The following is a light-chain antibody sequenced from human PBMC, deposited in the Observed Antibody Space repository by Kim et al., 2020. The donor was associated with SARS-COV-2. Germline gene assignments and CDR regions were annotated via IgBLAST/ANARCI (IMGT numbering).Light chain of an antibody. CDR2: AIS. J-gene: IGKJ4*01. CDR3: QQYNDWPLT. CDR1: QSVNSN. Sequence: EIVMTQSPATLSVSPGERATLSCRASQSVNSNLAWYQQKPGQAPRLLIYAISSRATGISARFSGSGSGTDFALTITSLQSEDSAVYYCQQYNDWPLTFGGGTKVDIK. V-gene: IGKV3D-15*01.